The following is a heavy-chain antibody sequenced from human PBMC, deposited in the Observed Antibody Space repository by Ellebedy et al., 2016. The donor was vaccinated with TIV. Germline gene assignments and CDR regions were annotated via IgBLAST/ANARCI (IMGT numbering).Heavy chain of an antibody. J-gene: IGHJ5*02. CDR3: ARGYSSGWYKWFDP. CDR1: GGSISSSY. Sequence: MPSETLSLTCTVSGGSISSSYWSWIPQPPGKGLESIGYISYSGSTNYNPALKCRVTISVDTSKNQFSLKLSSVTAADTAVYYCARGYSSGWYKWFDPWGQGTLVTVSA. D-gene: IGHD6-19*01. V-gene: IGHV4-59*01. CDR2: ISYSGST.